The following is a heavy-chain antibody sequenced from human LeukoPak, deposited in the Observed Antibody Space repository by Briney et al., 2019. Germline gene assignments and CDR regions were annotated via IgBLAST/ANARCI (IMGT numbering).Heavy chain of an antibody. V-gene: IGHV4-34*01. D-gene: IGHD6-13*01. CDR3: ARVWKRGGAGTLVN. CDR1: GGSFSGYY. CDR2: INHSGST. Sequence: PSETLSLTCAVYGGSFSGYYWSWIRQPPGKGLEWIGEINHSGSTNYNPSLKSRVTISVDTSKNQFSLKLSSVTAADTAVYYCARVWKRGGAGTLVNWGQGTLVTVSS. J-gene: IGHJ4*02.